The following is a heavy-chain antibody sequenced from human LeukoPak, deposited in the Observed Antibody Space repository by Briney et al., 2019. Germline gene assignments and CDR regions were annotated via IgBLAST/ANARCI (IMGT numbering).Heavy chain of an antibody. Sequence: GGSLRLSCAASGFTVSSNYMSWVRQAPGKGLEWVAFIRYDGSNKYYADSVKGRFTISRDNSKNTLYLQMNSLRAEDTAVYYCAKTKGGLGPDWFDPWGQGTLVTVSS. CDR2: IRYDGSNK. D-gene: IGHD7-27*01. J-gene: IGHJ5*02. CDR1: GFTVSSNY. CDR3: AKTKGGLGPDWFDP. V-gene: IGHV3-30*02.